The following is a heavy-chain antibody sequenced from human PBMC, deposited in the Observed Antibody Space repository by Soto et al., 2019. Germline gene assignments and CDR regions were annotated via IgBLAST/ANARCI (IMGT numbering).Heavy chain of an antibody. Sequence: GGSLRLSCAASGFTVSSNYMSWVRQAPGKGLEWVSVIYSGGSTYYADSVKGRFTISRDNSKNTLYLQMNSLRAEDTAVYYCARVLNYDFWSGYVYYYYYMDVWGKGTTVTVSS. CDR2: IYSGGST. D-gene: IGHD3-3*01. J-gene: IGHJ6*03. V-gene: IGHV3-66*01. CDR1: GFTVSSNY. CDR3: ARVLNYDFWSGYVYYYYYMDV.